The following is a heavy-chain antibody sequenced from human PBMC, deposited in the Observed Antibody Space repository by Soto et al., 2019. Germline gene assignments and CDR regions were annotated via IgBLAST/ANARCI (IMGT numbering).Heavy chain of an antibody. D-gene: IGHD2-15*01. CDR2: ISAYNGNT. CDR1: GYTFTSYG. V-gene: IGHV1-18*01. Sequence: QVQLVQSGAEVKKPGASVKVSCKASGYTFTSYGISWVRQAPGQGLEWMGWISAYNGNTNYAKKLQGRVTMTTDTSTSTAYMQLRSLRSDDTAVYYCARSIIGYCSGGSCYADFDIWGQGTMVTVSS. CDR3: ARSIIGYCSGGSCYADFDI. J-gene: IGHJ3*02.